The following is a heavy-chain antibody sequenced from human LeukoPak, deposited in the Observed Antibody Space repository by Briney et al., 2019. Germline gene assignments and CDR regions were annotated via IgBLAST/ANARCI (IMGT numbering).Heavy chain of an antibody. Sequence: SVKVSCKASGGTFSSYAISWVRQAPGQGLEWMGRIIPIFGTANYAQKFQGRVTITTDESTSTAYMELSSLRSEDTAVYYCARAQPKGYSSSWYDYWGQGTLVTVSS. CDR3: ARAQPKGYSSSWYDY. V-gene: IGHV1-69*05. CDR1: GGTFSSYA. J-gene: IGHJ4*02. CDR2: IIPIFGTA. D-gene: IGHD6-13*01.